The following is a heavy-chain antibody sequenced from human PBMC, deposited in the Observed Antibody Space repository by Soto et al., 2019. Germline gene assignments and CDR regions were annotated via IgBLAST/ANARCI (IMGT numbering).Heavy chain of an antibody. CDR1: NFSISSGYY. CDR3: ARVMRAFSLPGSLDFDF. Sequence: SETLSLTCIVSNFSISSGYYWGWIRQSPGKGLEWIATIYHTGHTYYNPSLKSRVTISVDTSENHFSLKLSSVTAADTAFYYCARVMRAFSLPGSLDFDFWGQGTLVTVSS. D-gene: IGHD3-10*01. J-gene: IGHJ4*02. V-gene: IGHV4-38-2*02. CDR2: IYHTGHT.